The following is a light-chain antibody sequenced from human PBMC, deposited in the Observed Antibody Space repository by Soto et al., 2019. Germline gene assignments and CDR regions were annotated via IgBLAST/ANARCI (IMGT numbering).Light chain of an antibody. CDR1: SSDVGDYNY. V-gene: IGLV2-14*01. J-gene: IGLJ1*01. CDR3: SSYTNSRYV. Sequence: QSVLTQPASVSGSPGQSTTISCTETSSDVGDYNYVSWYQHHPGKAPKFMIYEVSNRPSGVSNRFSGSKSGNTASLTISGLQAEDEADYYCSSYTNSRYVFGTGTKV. CDR2: EVS.